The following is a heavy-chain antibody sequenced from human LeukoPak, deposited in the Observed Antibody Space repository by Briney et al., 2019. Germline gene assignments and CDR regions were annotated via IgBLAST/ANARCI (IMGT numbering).Heavy chain of an antibody. D-gene: IGHD3-9*01. CDR1: GGSISSNSYY. V-gene: IGHV4-39*07. CDR3: ASAYYDILTGYFDY. CDR2: IYHSGST. Sequence: SETLSLTCTVSGGSISSNSYYWGWIRQPPGKGLEWIGSIYHSGSTYYNPSLKSRVTISVDTSKNQFSLKLSSVTAADTAVYFCASAYYDILTGYFDYWGQGTLVTVSS. J-gene: IGHJ4*02.